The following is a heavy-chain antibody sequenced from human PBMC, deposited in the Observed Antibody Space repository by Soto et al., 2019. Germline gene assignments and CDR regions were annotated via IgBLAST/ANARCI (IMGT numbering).Heavy chain of an antibody. CDR2: ILFFGDNT. CDR1: GFTFSNYW. V-gene: IGHV3-30-3*01. J-gene: IGHJ4*02. CDR3: AREEPTGTLDY. Sequence: SLRLSCAASGFTFSNYWMSWVRQAPGKGLEWVAIILFFGDNTYHADSVKGRFTVSRDDSKNTLYLQMNSLTTDDTAVYYCAREEPTGTLDYWGQGSLVTVSS. D-gene: IGHD4-4*01.